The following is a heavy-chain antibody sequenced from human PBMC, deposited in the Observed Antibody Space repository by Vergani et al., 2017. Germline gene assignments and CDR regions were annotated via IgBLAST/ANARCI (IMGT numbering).Heavy chain of an antibody. CDR3: ASGVGDYYDSSGYYGTLDY. Sequence: EVQLLESGGGLVQPGGSLRLSCAASGFTFSTSDMNWIRQTPGKGLEWVSAVSSDGGIIYYADSVKGRFTISRDNSKNTVYMQMNSLRAEDTAVYYCASGVGDYYDSSGYYGTLDYWGQGTLVTVSS. J-gene: IGHJ4*02. V-gene: IGHV3-23*01. CDR1: GFTFSTSD. D-gene: IGHD3-22*01. CDR2: VSSDGGII.